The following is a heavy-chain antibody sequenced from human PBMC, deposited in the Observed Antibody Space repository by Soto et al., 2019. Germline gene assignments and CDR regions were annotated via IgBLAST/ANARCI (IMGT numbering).Heavy chain of an antibody. CDR1: GGSISSYY. J-gene: IGHJ4*02. CDR2: IYYSGST. V-gene: IGHV4-59*08. CDR3: ARHSPYYYDSSGYYSPFDY. Sequence: TLSLTCTVSGGSISSYYWSWIRQPPGKGLEWIGYIYYSGSTNYNPSLKSRVTISVDTSKNQFSLKLSSVTAADTAVYYCARHSPYYYDSSGYYSPFDYWGQGTLVTVSS. D-gene: IGHD3-22*01.